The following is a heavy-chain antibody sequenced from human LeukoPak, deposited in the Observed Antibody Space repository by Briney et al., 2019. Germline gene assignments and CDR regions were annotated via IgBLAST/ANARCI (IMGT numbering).Heavy chain of an antibody. J-gene: IGHJ4*02. D-gene: IGHD2-2*02. V-gene: IGHV4-59*12. CDR1: GGSISSYY. CDR3: ARGAATAATPFDY. CDR2: IYYSGST. Sequence: SETLSLTCTVSGGSISSYYWSWIWQPPGKGLEWIGYIYYSGSTNYNPSLKSRVTISVDTSKNQFSLKLSSVTAADTAVYYCARGAATAATPFDYWGQGTLVTVSS.